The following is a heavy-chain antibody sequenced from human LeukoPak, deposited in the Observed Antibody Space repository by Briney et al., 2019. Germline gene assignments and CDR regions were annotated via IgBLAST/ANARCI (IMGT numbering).Heavy chain of an antibody. CDR3: ASPEPNVLLWFGELAGFDY. V-gene: IGHV1-69*04. D-gene: IGHD3-10*01. Sequence: SVNLSCKPSRRTFSSYAISWVRQAPGQGLEWMGRIIPILGIANYAQKFQGTVTITADQSTSTAYMELSSLRSEDTAVYCCASPEPNVLLWFGELAGFDYWGQGALVTVSS. CDR2: IIPILGIA. CDR1: RRTFSSYA. J-gene: IGHJ4*02.